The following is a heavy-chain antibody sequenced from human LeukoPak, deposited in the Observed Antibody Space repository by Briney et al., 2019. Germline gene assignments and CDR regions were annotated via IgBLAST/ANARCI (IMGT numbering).Heavy chain of an antibody. J-gene: IGHJ5*02. V-gene: IGHV4-59*01. CDR1: GGSITSYY. CDR2: IYYSGST. CDR3: ARDIFYVGSGYSGFDP. Sequence: PSETLSLTCTVSGGSITSYYWSWIRQPPGKGLEWIAYIYYSGSTNYNPSLKSRVTISVDTSKNQFSLKLSSVTAADTAVYYCARDIFYVGSGYSGFDPWGQGTLVTVSS. D-gene: IGHD3-22*01.